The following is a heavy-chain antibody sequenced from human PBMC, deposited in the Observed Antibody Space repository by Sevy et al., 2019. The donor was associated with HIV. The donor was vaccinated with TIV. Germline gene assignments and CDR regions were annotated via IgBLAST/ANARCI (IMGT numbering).Heavy chain of an antibody. D-gene: IGHD3-10*01. J-gene: IGHJ4*02. CDR1: GYTFTSYG. Sequence: AAVKVSCKASGYTFTSYGISWVRQAPGQGLEWMGWISAYNRNTNYSQKLQGRVTMSTDTSTSTAYMELRSLRSDDTAVYYCVRGLREYYFDYWGQGTLVTVSS. CDR2: ISAYNRNT. V-gene: IGHV1-18*01. CDR3: VRGLREYYFDY.